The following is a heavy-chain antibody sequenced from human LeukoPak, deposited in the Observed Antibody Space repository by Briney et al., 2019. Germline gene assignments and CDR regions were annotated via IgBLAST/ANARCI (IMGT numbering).Heavy chain of an antibody. D-gene: IGHD6-13*01. CDR2: INHSGST. CDR3: ARGQKLPHYYGMDV. CDR1: GGSFSGYY. J-gene: IGHJ6*04. Sequence: SETLSLTCAVYGGSFSGYYWSWIRQPPGKGLEWIGEINHSGSTNCNPSLKSRVTISVDTSKNQFSLKLSSVAAADTAVYYCARGQKLPHYYGMDVWGKGTTVTVSS. V-gene: IGHV4-34*01.